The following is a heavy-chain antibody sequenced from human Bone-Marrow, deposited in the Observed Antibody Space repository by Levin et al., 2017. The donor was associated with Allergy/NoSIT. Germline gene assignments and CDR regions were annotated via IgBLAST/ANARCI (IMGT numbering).Heavy chain of an antibody. CDR2: IYSTDDT. Sequence: SETLSLTCDVSGYSINSAYSWGWVRQPPGKGLEWIGSIYSTDDTYYSPSLKSRVTISKRPSKNQFSLKLTSVTAADTAVYYCAYMTTVTKTYYFDYWGQGTLVTVSS. J-gene: IGHJ4*02. D-gene: IGHD4-17*01. V-gene: IGHV4-38-2*01. CDR1: GYSINSAYS. CDR3: AYMTTVTKTYYFDY.